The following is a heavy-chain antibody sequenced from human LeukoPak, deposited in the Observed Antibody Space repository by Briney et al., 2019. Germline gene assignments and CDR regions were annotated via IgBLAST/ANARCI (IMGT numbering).Heavy chain of an antibody. J-gene: IGHJ5*02. V-gene: IGHV3-53*01. Sequence: ASLRLSCAASGFTVSSNYMCCGRPPPGKGLECVSVIYSGGSTYYADSVKGRFTISGDNSKNTLYLQMNSLRAEDTAVYYCARVSVSWFDPWGQGTLVTVSS. CDR2: IYSGGST. CDR1: GFTVSSNY. CDR3: ARVSVSWFDP. D-gene: IGHD2-8*01.